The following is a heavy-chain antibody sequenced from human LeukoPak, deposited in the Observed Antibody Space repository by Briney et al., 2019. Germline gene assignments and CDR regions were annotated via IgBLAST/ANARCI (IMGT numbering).Heavy chain of an antibody. Sequence: GGSLRLSCAASGFTFNNYEMDRVRQAPGKGLEWISYISSRGGTIHYADSVKGRFTISRDNTKNSLYLQMNSLRAEDTALYYCVRDRTTNTYDSWGQGTLVTVSS. CDR1: GFTFNNYE. CDR3: VRDRTTNTYDS. CDR2: ISSRGGTI. V-gene: IGHV3-48*03. D-gene: IGHD1-14*01. J-gene: IGHJ4*02.